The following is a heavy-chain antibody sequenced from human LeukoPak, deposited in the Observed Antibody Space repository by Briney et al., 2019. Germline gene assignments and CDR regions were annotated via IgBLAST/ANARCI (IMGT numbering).Heavy chain of an antibody. D-gene: IGHD2-2*01. Sequence: SETLSLTCAVYGWSFSAYYRSWIRQPPGKGLEWIGEINHSGSTNYNPSLKSRVTISVDTSKNQFSLKLTSVTAADTAVYYCARGPHLVRHYMDVWGKGTTVIVSS. V-gene: IGHV4-34*01. CDR3: ARGPHLVRHYMDV. J-gene: IGHJ6*03. CDR1: GWSFSAYY. CDR2: INHSGST.